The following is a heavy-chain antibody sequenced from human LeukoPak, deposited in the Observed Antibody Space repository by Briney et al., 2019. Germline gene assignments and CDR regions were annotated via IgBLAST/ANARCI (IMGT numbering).Heavy chain of an antibody. D-gene: IGHD6-13*01. J-gene: IGHJ4*02. V-gene: IGHV3-66*01. CDR1: GVTVGNNY. CDR3: ARDPSAVALGTYG. CDR2: IYSGGAT. Sequence: GGSLRLSCAASGVTVGNNYMIWVRQAPGKGLEWVSRIYSGGATNYADSVKGRFTISRDSSENTLFLQLNSLRAEDTAVYYCARDPSAVALGTYGWGQGTLVTVSS.